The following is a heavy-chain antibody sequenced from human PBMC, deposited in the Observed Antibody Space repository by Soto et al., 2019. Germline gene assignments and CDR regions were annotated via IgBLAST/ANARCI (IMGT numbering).Heavy chain of an antibody. CDR1: GRTLPSHG. CDR2: ISPIFGTA. D-gene: IGHD5-12*01. Sequence: SVKVANAGTGRTLPSHGIRWVRQAPGQGLEWMGGISPIFGTANYAQKFQGRVTITADKSTSTAYMELSSLRSEDTAVYYSARGSGYFSPYYYGIDVWGRVTTVPFSS. CDR3: ARGSGYFSPYYYGIDV. J-gene: IGHJ6*02. V-gene: IGHV1-69*06.